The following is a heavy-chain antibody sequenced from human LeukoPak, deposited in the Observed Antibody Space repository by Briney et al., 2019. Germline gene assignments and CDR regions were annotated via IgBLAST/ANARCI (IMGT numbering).Heavy chain of an antibody. Sequence: ASVKVSCKASGYTFTSYDINWVRQATGQGLEWLGWISGYSGNANYAQKFQDRVVMTTDRSTGTAYMELRSVRSDDTAVYYCARCYSSSWQRLDNWGQGTLVIVSS. J-gene: IGHJ4*02. CDR1: GYTFTSYD. CDR3: ARCYSSSWQRLDN. D-gene: IGHD6-13*01. V-gene: IGHV1-18*01. CDR2: ISGYSGNA.